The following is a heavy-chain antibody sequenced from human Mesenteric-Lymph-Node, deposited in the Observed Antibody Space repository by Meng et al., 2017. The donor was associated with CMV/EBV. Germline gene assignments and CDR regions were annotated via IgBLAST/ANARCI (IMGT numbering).Heavy chain of an antibody. V-gene: IGHV3-23*01. CDR3: VTKGGYCGAITCYTNFDY. Sequence: GESLKISCAASGFTFSTYAMAWVRQAPGKGLEWVAAISESGSKTYYADSVKDHFSISRDNSQNTVYLQMNSLRVEDMALYYCVTKGGYCGAITCYTNFDYWGQGAQVTVSS. CDR1: GFTFSTYA. CDR2: ISESGSKT. J-gene: IGHJ4*02. D-gene: IGHD2-2*02.